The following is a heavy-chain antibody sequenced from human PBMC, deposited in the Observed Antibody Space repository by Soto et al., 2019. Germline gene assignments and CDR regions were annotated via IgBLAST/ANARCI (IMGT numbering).Heavy chain of an antibody. CDR1: GYSFTTYG. CDR2: ISAYTGNT. Sequence: ASVKVSCKASGYSFTTYGISWVRQAPGQGLEWMGWISAYTGNTKYAPKLQGRVTMTTDTSTTTAYMELRSLRSDDTAVYYCLWGSSEFDYWGQRTPVTVSS. CDR3: LWGSSEFDY. J-gene: IGHJ4*02. D-gene: IGHD3-16*01. V-gene: IGHV1-18*01.